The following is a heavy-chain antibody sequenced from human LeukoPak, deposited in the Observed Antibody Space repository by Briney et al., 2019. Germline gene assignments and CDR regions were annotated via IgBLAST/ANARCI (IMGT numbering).Heavy chain of an antibody. D-gene: IGHD3-3*01. Sequence: PSETLSLTCAVYGGSFSGYYWSWIRQPPGKGLERIGEINHSGSTNYNPSLKSRVTISVDTSKNQFSLKLSSVTAADTAVYYGARELRFLEWFSDYMDVWGKGTTVTVSS. CDR1: GGSFSGYY. CDR2: INHSGST. V-gene: IGHV4-34*01. CDR3: ARELRFLEWFSDYMDV. J-gene: IGHJ6*03.